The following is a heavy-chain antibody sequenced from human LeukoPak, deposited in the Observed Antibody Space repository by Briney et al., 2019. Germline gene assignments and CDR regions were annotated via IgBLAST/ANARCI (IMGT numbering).Heavy chain of an antibody. CDR1: GGTFSSYA. CDR3: ATDALYYYDSSGYQLDY. D-gene: IGHD3-22*01. CDR2: IIPIFGTA. V-gene: IGHV1-69*06. Sequence: GASVKVSCKASGGTFSSYAISWVRQAPGQGLEWIGGIIPIFGTANYAQKFQGRVTMTEDTSTDTAYMELSSLRTEDTAVYYCATDALYYYDSSGYQLDYWGQGTLVTVSS. J-gene: IGHJ4*02.